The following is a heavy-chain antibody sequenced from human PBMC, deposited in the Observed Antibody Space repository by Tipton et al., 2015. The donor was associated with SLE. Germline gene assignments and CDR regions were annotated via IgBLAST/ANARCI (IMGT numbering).Heavy chain of an antibody. CDR2: VSYDGSKE. J-gene: IGHJ6*03. Sequence: SLRLSCAASGFSFGRYGMHWVRQAPGKGLEWVALVSYDGSKEYYADSVKGRFTISRDNSRNTLDLQMNSLRAEDTAVYYCAKEERDGSASYFYYYYMDVWGKGTTVTVSS. CDR3: AKEERDGSASYFYYYYMDV. CDR1: GFSFGRYG. D-gene: IGHD5-24*01. V-gene: IGHV3-30*18.